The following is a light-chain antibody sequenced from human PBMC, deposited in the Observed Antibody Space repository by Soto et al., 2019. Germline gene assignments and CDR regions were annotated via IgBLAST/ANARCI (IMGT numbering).Light chain of an antibody. CDR1: QSIGSSY. CDR3: QQFGRSWLT. V-gene: IGKV3-20*01. CDR2: GTS. Sequence: ENVLTQSPGTLSLSPGERATLSCRASQSIGSSYLAWDQQKPGHAPRLIIYGTSNRATGIPDRFSGSGSGTDFTLTISRLEPEDFAVYYCQQFGRSWLTFGQGTKVEIK. J-gene: IGKJ1*01.